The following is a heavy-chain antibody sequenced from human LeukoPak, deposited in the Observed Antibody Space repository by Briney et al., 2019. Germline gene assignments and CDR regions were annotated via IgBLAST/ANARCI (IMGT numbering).Heavy chain of an antibody. V-gene: IGHV3-33*01. CDR3: ARGDGYNHPTFDY. J-gene: IGHJ4*02. CDR1: GFIFSSYG. Sequence: AGGSLRLSCAASGFIFSSYGMHWVRQAPGKGLEWVAVIWYDGSSEYYADSVKGRFTISRDNSKNTLYLQMNILRAEDTALYYCARGDGYNHPTFDYWGQGTLVTVSS. CDR2: IWYDGSSE. D-gene: IGHD5-24*01.